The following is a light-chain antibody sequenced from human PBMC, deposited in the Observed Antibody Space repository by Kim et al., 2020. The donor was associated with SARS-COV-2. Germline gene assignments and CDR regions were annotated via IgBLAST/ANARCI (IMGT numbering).Light chain of an antibody. CDR2: GAS. CDR1: QTVNNN. V-gene: IGKV3-15*01. J-gene: IGKJ1*01. Sequence: EIVMTQSPATLSGSLGGRATLFCRASQTVNNNLAWYQQRPGQAPRLLIYGASTRAAGIPARFSGSGSGTEFTLTISSLESEDFTVYYCQQYDNWPPWTFGQGTKVDIK. CDR3: QQYDNWPPWT.